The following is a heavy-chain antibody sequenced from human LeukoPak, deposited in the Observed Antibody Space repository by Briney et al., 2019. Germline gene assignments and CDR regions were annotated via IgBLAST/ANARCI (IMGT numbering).Heavy chain of an antibody. CDR2: INHSGST. CDR1: GGSFSGYY. D-gene: IGHD5-18*01. J-gene: IGHJ4*02. Sequence: PSETLSLTCAVYGGSFSGYYWSWIRQPPGKGLEWIGEINHSGSTNYNPSLKSRVTISVDTSKNQFSLKLSSVTAADTAVYYCAIQETAIVTWEYWGQGTLVTVSS. V-gene: IGHV4-34*01. CDR3: AIQETAIVTWEY.